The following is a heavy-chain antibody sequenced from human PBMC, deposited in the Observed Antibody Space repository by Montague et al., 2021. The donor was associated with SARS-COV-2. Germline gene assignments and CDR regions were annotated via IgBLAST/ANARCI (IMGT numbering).Heavy chain of an antibody. V-gene: IGHV3-30*04. CDR1: GFTLTSGFSFSYST. CDR3: ARDLAVVAATPFDX. Sequence: SLRLSCAASGFTLTSGFSFSYSTMHWVRQAPGKGLEWVAVISYDGSNNYYADSVKGRFTISRDNSKNTLYLQMNSLRAEDTAVYYCARDLAVVAATPFDXWGQGTLVTVSS. CDR2: ISYDGSNN. J-gene: IGHJ4*02. D-gene: IGHD2-15*01.